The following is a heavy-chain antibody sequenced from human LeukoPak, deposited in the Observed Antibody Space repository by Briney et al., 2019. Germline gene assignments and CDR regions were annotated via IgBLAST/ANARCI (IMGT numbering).Heavy chain of an antibody. CDR3: ARAGRGDTAHPQKY. CDR1: GGSISSSSYY. J-gene: IGHJ4*02. V-gene: IGHV4-39*01. Sequence: SETLSLTCTVSGGSISSSSYYWDWIRKPPGKRLEWIGSIYYSGSTYYNPSLKSRVTISVDTSKNQFSLKLSSVTAADTAVYYCARAGRGDTAHPQKYWGQGTLVTVSS. CDR2: IYYSGST. D-gene: IGHD5-18*01.